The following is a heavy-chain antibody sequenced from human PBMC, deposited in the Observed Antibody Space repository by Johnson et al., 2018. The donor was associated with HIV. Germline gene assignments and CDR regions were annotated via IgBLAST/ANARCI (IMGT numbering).Heavy chain of an antibody. CDR1: GFTFSSYG. CDR3: AKGESSSSEPDAFDI. D-gene: IGHD6-6*01. Sequence: QVQLVESGGGVVQPGRSLRLSCAASGFTFSSYGMHWVRQAPGKGLEWVAVISYDGSNKYYAESVKGRFTISRDNSKNTLYLQMNSLRAEDTAVYYCAKGESSSSEPDAFDIWGQGSMVTVSS. J-gene: IGHJ3*02. V-gene: IGHV3-30*18. CDR2: ISYDGSNK.